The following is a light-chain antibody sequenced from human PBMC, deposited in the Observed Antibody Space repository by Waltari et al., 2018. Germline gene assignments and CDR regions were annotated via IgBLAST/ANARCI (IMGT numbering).Light chain of an antibody. CDR2: EVS. CDR1: SSDVGDDNY. J-gene: IGLJ2*01. Sequence: QSALTQPASVSGSPGQSITISCTGTSSDVGDDNYVSWYQHHPGKAPKVMIYEVSNRPSGVSKRFSGSKSGNTASLTISGLQAEDEADYYCSSKTSSRTVVFGGGTKLTVL. CDR3: SSKTSSRTVV. V-gene: IGLV2-14*01.